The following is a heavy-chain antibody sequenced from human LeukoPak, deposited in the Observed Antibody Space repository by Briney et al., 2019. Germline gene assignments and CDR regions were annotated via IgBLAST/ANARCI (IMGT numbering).Heavy chain of an antibody. D-gene: IGHD6-13*01. Sequence: SETLSLTCTVSDGSINNYYWTWIRQPPGKGLEWIGCIHYSGSTNYNPSLKSRVTISIGTSKKDFSLKLTSVTAADTAVYYCARGIAAAGTHLDYWGQGTLVTVSS. V-gene: IGHV4-59*08. CDR1: DGSINNYY. CDR2: IHYSGST. CDR3: ARGIAAAGTHLDY. J-gene: IGHJ4*02.